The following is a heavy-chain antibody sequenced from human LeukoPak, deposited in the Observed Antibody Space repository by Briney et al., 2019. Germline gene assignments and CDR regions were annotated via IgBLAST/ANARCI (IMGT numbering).Heavy chain of an antibody. V-gene: IGHV4-39*01. Sequence: SSETLSLTCTVSGGSISSSSYYWGWIRQPPGKGLEWIGSIYYSGSTYYNPSLKSRVTISVDTSKNQFSLKLSSVTAADTAVYYCARHVSYYGSGSKGWFDPWGQGTLVTVSS. J-gene: IGHJ5*02. D-gene: IGHD3-10*01. CDR3: ARHVSYYGSGSKGWFDP. CDR2: IYYSGST. CDR1: GGSISSSSYY.